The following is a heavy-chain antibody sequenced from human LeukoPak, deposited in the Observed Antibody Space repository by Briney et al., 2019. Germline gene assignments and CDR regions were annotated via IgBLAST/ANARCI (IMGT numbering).Heavy chain of an antibody. CDR1: GFSFSSYG. CDR3: AKRVPYSRSSVYFDY. CDR2: INDGGGGT. D-gene: IGHD6-6*01. V-gene: IGHV3-23*01. J-gene: IGHJ4*02. Sequence: GGSLRLSCAPSGFSFSSYGMSWVRQAPGKGLEWVSAINDGGGGTYYADSVKGRFTISRDNSENTLFLQMNSLRAEDTAVYYCAKRVPYSRSSVYFDYWGQGTLVTVSS.